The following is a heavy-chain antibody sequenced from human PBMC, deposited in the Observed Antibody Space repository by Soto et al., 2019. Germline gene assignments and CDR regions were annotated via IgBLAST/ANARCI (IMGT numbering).Heavy chain of an antibody. CDR1: GFTFSSYA. Sequence: GGSLRLSCSASGFTFSSYAMHWVRQAPGKGLEYVSAISSNGGSTYYADSVKGRFTISRDNSKNTLYLQMSSLRAEDTAVYYCVKDSGSFWSGSRSTWFDPWGQGTLVTVSS. D-gene: IGHD3-3*01. J-gene: IGHJ5*02. CDR3: VKDSGSFWSGSRSTWFDP. CDR2: ISSNGGST. V-gene: IGHV3-64D*06.